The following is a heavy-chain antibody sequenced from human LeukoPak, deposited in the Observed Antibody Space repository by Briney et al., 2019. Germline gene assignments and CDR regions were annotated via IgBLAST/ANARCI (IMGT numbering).Heavy chain of an antibody. D-gene: IGHD6-19*01. Sequence: PSETLSLTCAVYGGSFSGYYWSWIRQPPGKGLEWIGEINHSGSTNYNPSLKSRVTISVDTSKNQFSLKLSSVTAADTAVYYCARVAAIAVASDALDIWGQGTMVTVSS. CDR1: GGSFSGYY. CDR3: ARVAAIAVASDALDI. J-gene: IGHJ3*02. CDR2: INHSGST. V-gene: IGHV4-34*01.